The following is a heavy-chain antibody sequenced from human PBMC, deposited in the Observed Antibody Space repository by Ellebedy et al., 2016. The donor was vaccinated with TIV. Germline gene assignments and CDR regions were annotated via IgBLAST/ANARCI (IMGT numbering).Heavy chain of an antibody. J-gene: IGHJ4*02. V-gene: IGHV3-64D*06. CDR3: VKAWGD. CDR1: GFTFTIYA. D-gene: IGHD3-16*01. CDR2: ITGDGGST. Sequence: PGGSLRPSCSASGFTFTIYAMHWVRQAPGKGLEYVSAITGDGGSTYYADSVKGRFTISRDNSKHTLYLQMSSLRAEDTAVYYCVKAWGDWGQGTLVTVSS.